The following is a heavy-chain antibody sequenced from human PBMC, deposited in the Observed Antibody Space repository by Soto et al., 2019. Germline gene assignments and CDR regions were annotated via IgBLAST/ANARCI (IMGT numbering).Heavy chain of an antibody. Sequence: PSETLSLTCSVSGDSISNSRFYWAWIRQPPGEGLEWIGSIYHTGNAYYNPSLKSRVTIFVDTSKNQFSLKSTSVTAADTALYYCARDYFDSSDYTTNWFDPWGQGTLVTVS. CDR3: ARDYFDSSDYTTNWFDP. CDR1: GDSISNSRFY. CDR2: IYHTGNA. V-gene: IGHV4-39*01. J-gene: IGHJ5*02. D-gene: IGHD3-22*01.